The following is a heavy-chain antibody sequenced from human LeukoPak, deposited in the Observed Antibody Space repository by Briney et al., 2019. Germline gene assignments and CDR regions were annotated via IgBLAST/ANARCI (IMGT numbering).Heavy chain of an antibody. CDR2: ISYDGSNK. CDR1: GFTFSSYA. V-gene: IGHV3-30-3*01. Sequence: PGGSLRRSCAASGFTFSSYAMHWVRQAPGKGLEWVAVISYDGSNKYYADSVKGRFTISRDNSKNTLYLQMNSLRAEDTAVYYCARVRLRGYYYDSSGSEGIDYWGQGTLVTVSS. CDR3: ARVRLRGYYYDSSGSEGIDY. D-gene: IGHD3-22*01. J-gene: IGHJ4*02.